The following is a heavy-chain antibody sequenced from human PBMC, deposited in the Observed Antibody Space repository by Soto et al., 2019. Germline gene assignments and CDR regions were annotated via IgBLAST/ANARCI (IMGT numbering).Heavy chain of an antibody. D-gene: IGHD3-10*01. Sequence: SQTLSLTCAISGDSVSSNSAAWNWIRQSPSRGLEWLGRTYYRSKWYNDYAVSVKSRITINPDTSKNQFSLQLNSVTPEDTAVYYCARDLIWFGELLHNYHYYYMDVWGKGTTVTVSS. CDR3: ARDLIWFGELLHNYHYYYMDV. J-gene: IGHJ6*03. V-gene: IGHV6-1*01. CDR1: GDSVSSNSAA. CDR2: TYYRSKWYN.